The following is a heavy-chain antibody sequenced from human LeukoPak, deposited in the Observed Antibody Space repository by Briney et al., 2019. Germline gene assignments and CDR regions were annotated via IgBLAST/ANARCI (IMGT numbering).Heavy chain of an antibody. V-gene: IGHV1-18*01. CDR3: ARERGGYTYGYDYYYYYMDV. CDR1: GYRFTSYG. J-gene: IGHJ6*03. D-gene: IGHD5-18*01. CDR2: ISTYNGNT. Sequence: ASVKVSCKASGYRFTSYGITWVRQAPGQGLEWMGWISTYNGNTNYAQRFQDRVTMTADTSTTTAYLELRSLRSDDTAVYYCARERGGYTYGYDYYYYYMDVWGEGTTVTVSS.